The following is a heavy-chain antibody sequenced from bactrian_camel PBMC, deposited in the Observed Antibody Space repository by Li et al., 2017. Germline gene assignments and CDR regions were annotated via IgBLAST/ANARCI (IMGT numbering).Heavy chain of an antibody. V-gene: IGHV3S53*01. CDR1: GSIYNDNC. J-gene: IGHJ4*01. Sequence: VQLVESGGGSVQAGGSRRLSCTPSGSIYNDNCMGWIRQAPGMEREGVAGITRDGAITYGDSVKGRFTISKDNRKNILYLQMNSLTPGDTAMYYCAVKKGIIATMWPQEYKYWGQGTQVTVS. D-gene: IGHD4*01. CDR3: AVKKGIIATMWPQEYKY. CDR2: ITRDGAI.